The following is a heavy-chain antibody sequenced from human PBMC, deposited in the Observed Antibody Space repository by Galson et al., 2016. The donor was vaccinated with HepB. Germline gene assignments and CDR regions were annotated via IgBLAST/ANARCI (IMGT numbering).Heavy chain of an antibody. CDR3: VASRGVVAITGFYVPARFDY. V-gene: IGHV4-39*02. J-gene: IGHJ4*02. CDR2: VFWSGTN. Sequence: SETLALTCSISGASTSSRDLWWGWVRQPPGKGLEWIGSVFWSGTNYDNPALSRRLTVSADTSTSFFSLKLRSVTAADTATYYCVASRGVVAITGFYVPARFDYWGQGALVTVSS. D-gene: IGHD3-10*01. CDR1: GASTSSRDLW.